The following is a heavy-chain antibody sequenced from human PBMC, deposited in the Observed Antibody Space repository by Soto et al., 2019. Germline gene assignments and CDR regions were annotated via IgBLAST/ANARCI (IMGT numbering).Heavy chain of an antibody. Sequence: EVQLVESGGGLVQPGGSLRLSCAASGFTFSRYWIHWVRQAPGKGLVWVSGINSDGNRTTYADSVKGRFTISRDNAKSTVYLQMNSLRVEDTAVYYCTRQTGDLGIGHFDLWGRGTPVTVSS. CDR1: GFTFSRYW. J-gene: IGHJ2*01. CDR2: INSDGNRT. V-gene: IGHV3-74*03. D-gene: IGHD7-27*01. CDR3: TRQTGDLGIGHFDL.